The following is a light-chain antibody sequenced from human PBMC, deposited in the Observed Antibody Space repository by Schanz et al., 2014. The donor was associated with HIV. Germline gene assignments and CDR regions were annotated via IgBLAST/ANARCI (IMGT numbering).Light chain of an antibody. CDR2: AAS. Sequence: DIQMTQSPSSLSAFVGDRVTITCRASQGISDYLAWYQQKPGKVPKLLIYAASTLQSGVPSRFSGSGSGTXFTLDISGLQPXXXXXXYCLQYDDESHTFGQGPKLEIK. CDR1: QGISDY. V-gene: IGKV1-27*01. J-gene: IGKJ2*01. CDR3: LQYDDESHT.